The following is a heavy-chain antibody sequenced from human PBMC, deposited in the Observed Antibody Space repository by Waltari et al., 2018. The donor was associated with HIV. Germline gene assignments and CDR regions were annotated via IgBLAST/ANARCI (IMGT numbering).Heavy chain of an antibody. CDR2: INQAGTER. CDR3: ATTHGSGDYDNDFDY. Sequence: EVQLVESGGGWVQPGGSLTLTCEASGFTFTFYWLSWVRQAPGKGLEWGANINQAGTERHYVDSVRGRFTISRDNDKTSVFLQMNSLTVEDTAVYYCATTHGSGDYDNDFDYWGQGTLV. D-gene: IGHD3-10*01. J-gene: IGHJ4*02. CDR1: GFTFTFYW. V-gene: IGHV3-7*01.